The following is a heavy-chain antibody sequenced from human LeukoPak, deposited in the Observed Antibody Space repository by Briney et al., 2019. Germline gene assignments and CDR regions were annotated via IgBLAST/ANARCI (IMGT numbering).Heavy chain of an antibody. Sequence: ASVKVSCKASGYTFTGYYMHWVRQAPGQGLEWMGRINPNSGGTNYAQKLQGRVTMTTDTSTSTAYMELRSLRSDDTAVYYCAAVGGYDFWSGYFPFDYWGQGTLVTVSS. J-gene: IGHJ4*02. CDR1: GYTFTGYY. CDR3: AAVGGYDFWSGYFPFDY. CDR2: INPNSGGT. D-gene: IGHD3-3*01. V-gene: IGHV1-2*06.